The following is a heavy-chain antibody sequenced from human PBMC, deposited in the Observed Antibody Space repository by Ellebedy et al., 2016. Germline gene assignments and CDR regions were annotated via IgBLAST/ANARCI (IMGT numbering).Heavy chain of an antibody. CDR3: ARRLWNWYFDL. J-gene: IGHJ2*01. CDR1: GDPVITGGFF. CDR2: VYHSGIT. Sequence: SETLSLTXTVSGDPVITGGFFWTWIRQRPGKGLEWIGYVYHSGITYYNPSLEGRLSMSIDTSMSQFSLTLGSVTAADTGVYFCARRLWNWYFDLWGRGTLVTVSS. V-gene: IGHV4-31*03. D-gene: IGHD1-1*01.